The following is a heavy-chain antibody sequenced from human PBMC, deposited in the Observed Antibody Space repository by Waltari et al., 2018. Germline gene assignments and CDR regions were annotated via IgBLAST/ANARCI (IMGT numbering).Heavy chain of an antibody. CDR1: GGSISSYY. Sequence: QVQLQESGPGLVKPSETLSLTCTVSGGSISSYYWSWIRQPPGTGPEGIGYIYYSGSTNYNPSLKSRVTISVDTSKNQFSLKLSSVTAADTAVYYCARVLDRYCSGGSCSLDYYYYMDVWGKGTTVTVSS. CDR2: IYYSGST. V-gene: IGHV4-59*01. CDR3: ARVLDRYCSGGSCSLDYYYYMDV. J-gene: IGHJ6*03. D-gene: IGHD2-15*01.